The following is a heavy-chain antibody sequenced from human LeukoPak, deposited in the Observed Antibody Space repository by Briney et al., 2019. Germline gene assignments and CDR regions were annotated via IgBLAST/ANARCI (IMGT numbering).Heavy chain of an antibody. D-gene: IGHD2-21*02. V-gene: IGHV4-34*01. CDR1: GGSFSGYY. CDR2: INHSGST. CDR3: ARGGEVTAFDY. J-gene: IGHJ4*02. Sequence: SETLSLTCAVCGGSFSGYYWSWIRQPPGKGLEWIGEINHSGSTNYNPSLKSRVTISVDTSKNQFSLKLSSVTAADTAVYYCARGGEVTAFDYWGQGTLVTVSS.